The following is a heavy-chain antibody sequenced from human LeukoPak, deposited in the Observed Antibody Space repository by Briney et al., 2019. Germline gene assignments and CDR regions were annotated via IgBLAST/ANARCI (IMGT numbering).Heavy chain of an antibody. V-gene: IGHV1-69*13. CDR1: GGTFSSHA. CDR2: IIPIFGTA. Sequence: VASVKVSCKASGGTFSSHAISWVRQAPGQGLEWMGGIIPIFGTANYAQKFQGRVTITADESTSTAYMELSSLRSEDTAVYYCARGLYYGLLDGMDVWGQGTTVTVSS. CDR3: ARGLYYGLLDGMDV. D-gene: IGHD3-10*01. J-gene: IGHJ6*02.